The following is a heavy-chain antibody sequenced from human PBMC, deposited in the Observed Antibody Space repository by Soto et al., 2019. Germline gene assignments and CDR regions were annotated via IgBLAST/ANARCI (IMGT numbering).Heavy chain of an antibody. J-gene: IGHJ4*02. CDR3: ARFRSTGWFTVVDY. V-gene: IGHV3-21*01. CDR1: GFTFSSYS. Sequence: GGSLRLSCAASGFTFSSYSMNWVRQAPGKGLEWVSSISSSTSYIYYADSVKGRFTISRDNAKNSLYLQMSSLRAEDTAVYYCARFRSTGWFTVVDYWGQGILVTVSS. CDR2: ISSSTSYI. D-gene: IGHD6-19*01.